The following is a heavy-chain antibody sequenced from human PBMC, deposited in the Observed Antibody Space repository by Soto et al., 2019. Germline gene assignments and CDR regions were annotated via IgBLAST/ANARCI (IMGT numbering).Heavy chain of an antibody. D-gene: IGHD5-12*01. V-gene: IGHV1-69*13. CDR3: ASLGGYDYNWFDP. Sequence: SVKVSCKASGGTFSSYAILWVRQAPGQGLEWMGGIIPIFGTANYAQKFQGRVTITADESTSTAYMELSSLRSEDTAVYYCASLGGYDYNWFDPWGQGTLVTVSS. CDR2: IIPIFGTA. CDR1: GGTFSSYA. J-gene: IGHJ5*02.